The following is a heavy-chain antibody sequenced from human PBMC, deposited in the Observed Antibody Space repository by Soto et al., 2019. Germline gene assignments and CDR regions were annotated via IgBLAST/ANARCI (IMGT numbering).Heavy chain of an antibody. Sequence: GGSLRLSCAASGFTVSSNYMSWVRQAPGKGLEWVSVIYSGGSTYYADSVKGRFTISRDNSKNTLYLQMNSLRAEDTAVYYCATSLGFLEWLLRGHYYYYMDVWGKGTTVTVSS. CDR2: IYSGGST. D-gene: IGHD3-3*01. V-gene: IGHV3-66*01. CDR1: GFTVSSNY. CDR3: ATSLGFLEWLLRGHYYYYMDV. J-gene: IGHJ6*03.